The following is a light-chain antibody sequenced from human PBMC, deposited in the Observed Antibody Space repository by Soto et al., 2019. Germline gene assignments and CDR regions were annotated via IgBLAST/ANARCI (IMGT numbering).Light chain of an antibody. J-gene: IGLJ2*01. CDR3: GSYTSSSTLVV. CDR2: EVS. CDR1: SSDVGGYNY. Sequence: QSALTQPASVSGSPGQSITISCTGTSSDVGGYNYVSWYQQHPGKVPKLMIYEVSNRPSGVSNRFSGSKSGNTASLTISGLRAEDEADYYCGSYTSSSTLVVFGGGTQLTVL. V-gene: IGLV2-14*01.